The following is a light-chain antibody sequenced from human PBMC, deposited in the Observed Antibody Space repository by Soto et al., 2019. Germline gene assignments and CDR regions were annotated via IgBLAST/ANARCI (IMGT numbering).Light chain of an antibody. Sequence: EIVLPQSPATLSLSPGARATLSCRASQSVSSYLAWYQQKPGQAPRLLIYDASNRATGIPARFSGSGSGTDFTLTISSLEPEDFAVYYCQARSYWPLTFGGGTKVEIK. CDR3: QARSYWPLT. J-gene: IGKJ4*01. V-gene: IGKV3-11*01. CDR2: DAS. CDR1: QSVSSY.